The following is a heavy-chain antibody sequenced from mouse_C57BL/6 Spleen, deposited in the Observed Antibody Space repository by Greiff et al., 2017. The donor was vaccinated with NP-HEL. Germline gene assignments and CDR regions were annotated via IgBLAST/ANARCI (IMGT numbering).Heavy chain of an antibody. Sequence: EVHLVESEGGLVQPGSSMKLSCTASGFTFSDYYMAWVRQVPEKGLEWVANINYDGSSTYYLDSLKSRFIISRDNAKNMLYLQMSSLKSEDTATYYCARDGGYYFDYWGQGTTLTVSS. CDR3: ARDGGYYFDY. J-gene: IGHJ2*01. CDR2: INYDGSST. V-gene: IGHV5-16*01. CDR1: GFTFSDYY.